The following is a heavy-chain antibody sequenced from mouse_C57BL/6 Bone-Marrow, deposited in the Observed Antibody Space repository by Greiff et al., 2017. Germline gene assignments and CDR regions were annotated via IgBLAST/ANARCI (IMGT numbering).Heavy chain of an antibody. D-gene: IGHD1-1*01. J-gene: IGHJ3*01. CDR2: INPSNGGP. CDR1: GYTFTSYW. V-gene: IGHV1-53*01. CDR3: ARGIISYYGSSYVAY. Sequence: QVQLQQPGTELVKPGASVKLSCKASGYTFTSYWMHWVKQRPGQGLEWIGNINPSNGGPNYNEKFKSKATLTVDKSSSTAYMQLSSLTSEDSAVYYCARGIISYYGSSYVAYWGQGTLVTVSA.